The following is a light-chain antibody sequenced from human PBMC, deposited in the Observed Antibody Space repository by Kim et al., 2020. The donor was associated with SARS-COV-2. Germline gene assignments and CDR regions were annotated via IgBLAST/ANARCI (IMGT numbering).Light chain of an antibody. Sequence: RATINCKSRQSVLYSSNNKNYLAWYQQKPGQPPKLLIYWASTRESGVPDRFSGSGSGTDFTLTISSLQAEDVAVYYCQQYYSTPPAFGQGTKLEIK. V-gene: IGKV4-1*01. CDR3: QQYYSTPPA. J-gene: IGKJ2*01. CDR1: QSVLYSSNNKNY. CDR2: WAS.